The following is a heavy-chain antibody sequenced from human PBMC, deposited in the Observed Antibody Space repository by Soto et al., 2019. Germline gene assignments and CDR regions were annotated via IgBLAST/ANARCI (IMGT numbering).Heavy chain of an antibody. J-gene: IGHJ5*02. CDR3: VAGSFPNWFDP. D-gene: IGHD3-10*01. Sequence: QITLKESGPTMVKPTQTLTLTCTFSGFSFSTSGVGVGWIRQPPGKALEWLALIYWNDDKRYIPSLKSSLTISKDTSKNQVFLTMTNIDPVDTATYYCVAGSFPNWFDPWGQGTLVTVSS. V-gene: IGHV2-5*01. CDR2: IYWNDDK. CDR1: GFSFSTSGVG.